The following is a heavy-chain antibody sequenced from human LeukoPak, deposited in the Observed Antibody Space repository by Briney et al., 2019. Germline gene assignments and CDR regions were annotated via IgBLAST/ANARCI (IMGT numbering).Heavy chain of an antibody. J-gene: IGHJ5*02. CDR3: ARDYYDSSGYYL. D-gene: IGHD3-22*01. Sequence: PSETLSLTCAVSGGSISSSNWWSWVRQPPGKGLERIGEIYHSGSTNYNPSLKSRVTISVDKSKNQFSLKLSSVTAADTAVYYCARDYYDSSGYYLWGQGTLVTVSS. CDR2: IYHSGST. CDR1: GGSISSSNW. V-gene: IGHV4-4*02.